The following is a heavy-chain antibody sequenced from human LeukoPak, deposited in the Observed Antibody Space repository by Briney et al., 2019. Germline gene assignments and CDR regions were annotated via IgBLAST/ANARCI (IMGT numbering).Heavy chain of an antibody. CDR3: ARVPAITMVREFDP. CDR1: GGTFSSYA. J-gene: IGHJ5*02. D-gene: IGHD3-10*01. V-gene: IGHV1-69*06. Sequence: GASVKVSCKASGGTFSSYAISWVRQAPGQGLEWMGGIIPIFGTANYAQKFQGRVTITADKSTSTAYMELSSLRSEDTAVYYCARVPAITMVREFDPWGQGTLVTVSS. CDR2: IIPIFGTA.